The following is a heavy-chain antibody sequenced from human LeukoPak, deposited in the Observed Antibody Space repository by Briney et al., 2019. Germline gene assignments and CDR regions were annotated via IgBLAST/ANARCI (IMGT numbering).Heavy chain of an antibody. J-gene: IGHJ4*02. CDR2: IIPILGIA. V-gene: IGHV1-69*04. Sequence: GASVKVSCKASGGTFSSYAISWVRQAPGQGLEWMGRIIPILGIANYAQKFQGRVTITADKSTSTAYMGLSSLRSEDTAVYYCARPGVTGGPASDYWGQGTVVTVSS. CDR1: GGTFSSYA. D-gene: IGHD3-10*01. CDR3: ARPGVTGGPASDY.